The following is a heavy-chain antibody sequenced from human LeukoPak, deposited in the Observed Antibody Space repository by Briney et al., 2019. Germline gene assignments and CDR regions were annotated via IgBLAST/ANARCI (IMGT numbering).Heavy chain of an antibody. CDR3: AREGSAVATYNWFDP. CDR1: GYNFATYG. CDR2: LNVYNGNT. V-gene: IGHV1-18*01. D-gene: IGHD5-12*01. Sequence: ASVKVSCKASGYNFATYGITWVRQAPGQGLEWMGWLNVYNGNTNSAQKLTGRVTMTTDTSATTVYMELRSLRSADTAVYYCAREGSAVATYNWFDPWGQGTLVTVSS. J-gene: IGHJ5*02.